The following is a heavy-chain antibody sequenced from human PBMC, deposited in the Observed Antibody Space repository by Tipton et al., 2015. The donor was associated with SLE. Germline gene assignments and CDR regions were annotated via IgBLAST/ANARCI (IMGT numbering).Heavy chain of an antibody. CDR3: ASQGYCSSTSCPIGYFQH. CDR2: ISAYNGNT. CDR1: GYTFTSYG. D-gene: IGHD2-2*01. J-gene: IGHJ1*01. Sequence: QSGAEVKKPGASVKVSCKASGYTFTSYGTSWVRQAPGQGLEWMGWISAYNGNTNYAQKLQGRVTMTTDTSTSTAYMELRSLRSDDTAVYYCASQGYCSSTSCPIGYFQHWGQGTLVTVSS. V-gene: IGHV1-18*01.